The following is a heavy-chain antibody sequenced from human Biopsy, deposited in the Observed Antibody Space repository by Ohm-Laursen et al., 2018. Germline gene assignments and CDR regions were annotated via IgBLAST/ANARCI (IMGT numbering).Heavy chain of an antibody. CDR2: VYYTGST. D-gene: IGHD3-22*01. CDR1: GASIEDYY. J-gene: IGHJ2*01. CDR3: ARDRGYYSDRTVPGYFDL. Sequence: SETLSLTWTVSGASIEDYYWTWIRQPPGKGLEWIGYVYYTGSTDYNPSLQSRVTISVDTSKNHFSLRLRSVTPADTAIYYCARDRGYYSDRTVPGYFDLWGRGTLVTVSS. V-gene: IGHV4-59*01.